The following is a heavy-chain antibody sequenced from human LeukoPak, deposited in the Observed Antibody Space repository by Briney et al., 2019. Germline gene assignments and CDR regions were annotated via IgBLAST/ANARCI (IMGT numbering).Heavy chain of an antibody. D-gene: IGHD3-9*01. CDR1: GFTFSSYA. CDR2: ISGSGGST. Sequence: QSGGSLTLYCAASGFTFSSYAMSWVRQAPGKGLEWVSAISGSGGSTYYADSVKGRFTISRDNSKNTLYLQMNSLRAEDTAVYYCAKASHYDILTGYHFDSWGQGTLVTVSS. V-gene: IGHV3-23*01. CDR3: AKASHYDILTGYHFDS. J-gene: IGHJ4*02.